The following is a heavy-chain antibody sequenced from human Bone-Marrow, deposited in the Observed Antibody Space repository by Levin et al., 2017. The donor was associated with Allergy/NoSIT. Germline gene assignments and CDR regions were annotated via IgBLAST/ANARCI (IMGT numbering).Heavy chain of an antibody. V-gene: IGHV2-5*02. CDR2: IDWDDGE. CDR1: GFTLSTTGVG. CDR3: ARIVVPATAAFDF. D-gene: IGHD1-26*01. Sequence: ESGPTLVKPTQTLTLTCTFSGFTLSTTGVGVGWIRQPAGKALEWLAVIDWDDGERYNPSLKNRLTITRDTSKSQVVLTLTNMAPVDTATYYCARIVVPATAAFDFWGQGTLVTVSS. J-gene: IGHJ4*02.